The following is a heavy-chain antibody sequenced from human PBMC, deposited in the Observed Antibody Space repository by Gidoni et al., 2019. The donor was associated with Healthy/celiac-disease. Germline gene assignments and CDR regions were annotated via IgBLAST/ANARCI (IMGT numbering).Heavy chain of an antibody. Sequence: EVQLVESGGGLVQPGRSLRLSCAASGFTFDDYAMHWVRQAPGKGLEWVSGISWNSGYIGYADSVKGRFTISRDNAKKSLYLQMNSLRPEDTALYYCAKNIWSFYDSSGYYFDYWGQGTLVTVSS. J-gene: IGHJ4*02. V-gene: IGHV3-9*01. D-gene: IGHD3-22*01. CDR3: AKNIWSFYDSSGYYFDY. CDR1: GFTFDDYA. CDR2: ISWNSGYI.